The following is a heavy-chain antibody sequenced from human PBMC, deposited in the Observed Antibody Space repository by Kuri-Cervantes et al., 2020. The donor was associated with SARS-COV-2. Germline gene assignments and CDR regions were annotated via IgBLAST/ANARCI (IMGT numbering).Heavy chain of an antibody. CDR2: INPNSGGT. CDR3: ARKFDYGDKWFDP. D-gene: IGHD4-17*01. Sequence: ASVKVSCKASGYTFTGYYMHWVRQAPGQGLEWMGWINPNSGGTNYAQKLQGGVTLTTDTSTNTVFMELRSLTPGDTAAYYCARKFDYGDKWFDPWGQGTLVTVSS. CDR1: GYTFTGYY. V-gene: IGHV1-2*02. J-gene: IGHJ5*02.